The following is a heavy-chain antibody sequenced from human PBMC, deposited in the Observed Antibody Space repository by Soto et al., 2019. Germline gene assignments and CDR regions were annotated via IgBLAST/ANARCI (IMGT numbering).Heavy chain of an antibody. CDR2: INPSGDFT. J-gene: IGHJ5*02. V-gene: IGHV1-46*02. CDR1: GVSFNFYW. Sequence: ASVKVSCKASGVSFNFYWMHWVRQAPGQGLEWMGLINPSGDFTIYAQRFQGRLTVTRDTSTNTVYMELSSLRFEDTAVYYCARDNSNKVLGVKFWWFDPLGQGTLVTVSS. CDR3: ARDNSNKVLGVKFWWFDP. D-gene: IGHD2-8*01.